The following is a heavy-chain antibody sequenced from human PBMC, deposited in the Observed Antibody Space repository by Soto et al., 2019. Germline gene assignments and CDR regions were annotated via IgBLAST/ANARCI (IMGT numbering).Heavy chain of an antibody. D-gene: IGHD2-8*01. J-gene: IGHJ4*02. CDR1: GFTFRDYG. V-gene: IGHV3-23*01. CDR3: TKDPSGFHNGAPPDY. Sequence: EVQLLDSGGGVVQSGGSLRLSCAASGFTFRDYGMTWVRQAPGKGLEWVSTIKCDGTDTHYADSARGRFTISRDNCQNTVYLQMNSLRAEDTGIYYCTKDPSGFHNGAPPDYWGRGTLVTVSS. CDR2: IKCDGTDT.